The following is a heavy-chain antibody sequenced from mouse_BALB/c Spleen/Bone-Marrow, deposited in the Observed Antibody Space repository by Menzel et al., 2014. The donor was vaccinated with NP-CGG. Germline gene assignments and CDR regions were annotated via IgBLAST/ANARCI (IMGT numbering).Heavy chain of an antibody. CDR1: GYTFTSYW. Sequence: LVESGAELVKPGASVKLSCKASGYTFTSYWMHWVKQRPGQGLEWIGETDPSDSYTNYNQKFKGKATLTVDKSSSTAYMQLSSLTSEDSAVYFCARWLLRYYAMDDWGQGTSVTVSS. V-gene: IGHV1-69*02. CDR3: ARWLLRYYAMDD. CDR2: TDPSDSYT. D-gene: IGHD2-3*01. J-gene: IGHJ4*01.